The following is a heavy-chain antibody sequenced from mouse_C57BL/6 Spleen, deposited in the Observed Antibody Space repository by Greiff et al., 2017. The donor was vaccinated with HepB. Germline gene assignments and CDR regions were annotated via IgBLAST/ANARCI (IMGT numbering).Heavy chain of an antibody. Sequence: DVKLVESGGGLVKPGGSLKLSCAASGFTFSSYAMSWVRQTPEKRLEWVATISDGGSYTYYPDNVKGRFTISRDNAKNNMYLQMSHLKSEDTAMYYCARAYSNQTWFSYWGQGTLVTFSA. J-gene: IGHJ3*01. CDR1: GFTFSSYA. CDR2: ISDGGSYT. D-gene: IGHD2-5*01. CDR3: ARAYSNQTWFSY. V-gene: IGHV5-4*03.